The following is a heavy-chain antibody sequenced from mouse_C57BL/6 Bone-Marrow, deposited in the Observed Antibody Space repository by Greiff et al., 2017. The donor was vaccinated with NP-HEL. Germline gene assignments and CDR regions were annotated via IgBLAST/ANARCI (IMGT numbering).Heavy chain of an antibody. V-gene: IGHV1-81*01. Sequence: VQLQQSGAELARPGASVKLSCKASGYTFTSYGISWVKQRTGQGLEWIGGIYPRSGNTYYNQKFKGKATLTVDKSSSTAYMELRSLTSEDSAVYFCARIDYGNYEPHYFAYWGQGTTLTVSS. D-gene: IGHD2-1*01. CDR1: GYTFTSYG. CDR3: ARIDYGNYEPHYFAY. J-gene: IGHJ2*01. CDR2: IYPRSGNT.